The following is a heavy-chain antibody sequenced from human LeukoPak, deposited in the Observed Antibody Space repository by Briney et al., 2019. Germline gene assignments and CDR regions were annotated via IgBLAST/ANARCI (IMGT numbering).Heavy chain of an antibody. D-gene: IGHD2/OR15-2a*01. CDR3: ARDLGVVVMGDY. CDR1: GFTFSSYE. CDR2: ISSSGSTI. Sequence: GGSLRLSXAASGFTFSSYEMNWVCQAPGKGLEWVSYISSSGSTIYYADSVKGRFTISRDNAKNSLYLQMNSLRAEDTAVYYCARDLGVVVMGDYWGQGTLVTVSS. J-gene: IGHJ4*02. V-gene: IGHV3-48*03.